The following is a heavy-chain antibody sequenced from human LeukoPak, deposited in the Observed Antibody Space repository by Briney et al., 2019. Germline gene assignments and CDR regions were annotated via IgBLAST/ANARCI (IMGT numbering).Heavy chain of an antibody. CDR1: GGSMSTYY. Sequence: SETLSLTCTVSGGSMSTYYWSWIRQPPGKGLEWIGYIYYSGSTNYNPSLKSRVTISVDTSKNQFSLKLSSVTAADTAVYYCARGVGSYYSLYYFDYWGQGTPVTYSS. D-gene: IGHD1-26*01. CDR2: IYYSGST. V-gene: IGHV4-59*01. CDR3: ARGVGSYYSLYYFDY. J-gene: IGHJ4*02.